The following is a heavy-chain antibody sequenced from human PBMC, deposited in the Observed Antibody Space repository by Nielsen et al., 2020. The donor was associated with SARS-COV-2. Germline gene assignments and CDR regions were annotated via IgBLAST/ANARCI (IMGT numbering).Heavy chain of an antibody. CDR2: ISYDGSNK. CDR1: GFTFSSYA. Sequence: GGSLRLSCAASGFTFSSYAMHWVRQAPGKGLEWVAVISYDGSNKYYADSVKGRFTISRDNSKNTLYLQMNSLRAEDTAVYYCARETYGSGSYPTPFDYWGQGTLVTVSS. D-gene: IGHD3-10*01. V-gene: IGHV3-30-3*01. J-gene: IGHJ4*02. CDR3: ARETYGSGSYPTPFDY.